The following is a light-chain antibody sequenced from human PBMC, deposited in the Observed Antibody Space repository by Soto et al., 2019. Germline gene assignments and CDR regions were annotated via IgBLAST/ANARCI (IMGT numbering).Light chain of an antibody. J-gene: IGLJ3*02. V-gene: IGLV3-21*01. CDR3: QVWDISSGHVV. Sequence: SYELTQLPSVSVAPGKTASVACGGSNIGSKSVHWYQKKSGQAPVFVMYYDSDRPSGIPERFSGSNSGNTATLTISRVEAGDEADYYCQVWDISSGHVVFGGGTKLTVL. CDR1: NIGSKS. CDR2: YDS.